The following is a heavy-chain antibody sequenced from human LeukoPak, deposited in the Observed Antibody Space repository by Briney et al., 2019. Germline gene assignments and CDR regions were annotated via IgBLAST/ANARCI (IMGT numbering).Heavy chain of an antibody. CDR2: INPSGGST. Sequence: ASVKVSCKASGYTFTSYYMHWVRQAPGQGLEWMGIINPSGGSTSYAQKFQGRVTTTRDMSTSTDYMELSSLRSEDTAVCYCARDNSVEDTAWWFDPWGQGTLVTVSS. V-gene: IGHV1-46*01. D-gene: IGHD2-15*01. J-gene: IGHJ5*02. CDR1: GYTFTSYY. CDR3: ARDNSVEDTAWWFDP.